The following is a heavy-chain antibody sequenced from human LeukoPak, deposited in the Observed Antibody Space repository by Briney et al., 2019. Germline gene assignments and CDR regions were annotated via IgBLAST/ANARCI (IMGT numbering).Heavy chain of an antibody. Sequence: GGSLRLSCAASGFTFSSYAMSWVRQAPGKGLEWVSTSTDTTYYADSVKGRFTISRDTSKNTLSMQMNSLRAADTAVYYCARGRGPSNHYFDYWGQGALVTVSS. J-gene: IGHJ4*02. CDR3: ARGRGPSNHYFDY. D-gene: IGHD4-11*01. CDR2: STDTT. CDR1: GFTFSSYA. V-gene: IGHV3-23*01.